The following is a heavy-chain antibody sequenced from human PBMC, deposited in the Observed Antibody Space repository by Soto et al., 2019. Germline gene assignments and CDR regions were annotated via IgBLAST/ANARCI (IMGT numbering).Heavy chain of an antibody. D-gene: IGHD6-19*01. Sequence: QVQLQESGPGLVKPSETLSLTCTVSSDSIAGENWWSWVRQPPGLGLEWIGEVFHTGGTNYIPSLKSRVTMEVDKSKNQFSLKLISATAADTAVYYCARVFSSGSGWMYYFDFWGQGTLVSVSS. J-gene: IGHJ4*02. CDR1: SDSIAGENW. CDR3: ARVFSSGSGWMYYFDF. V-gene: IGHV4-4*02. CDR2: VFHTGGT.